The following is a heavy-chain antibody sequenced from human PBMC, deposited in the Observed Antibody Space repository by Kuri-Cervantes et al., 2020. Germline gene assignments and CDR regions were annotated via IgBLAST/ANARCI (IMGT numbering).Heavy chain of an antibody. CDR3: ARGDLVVTAIRGDYYYYGMDV. Sequence: GESLKISCAASGFTFSSYDMHWVRQATGKGLEWVSAIGTAGDTYYPGSVKGRFTISRDNAKNSLYLQMNSLRAEDTAVYYCARGDLVVTAIRGDYYYYGMDVWGQGTTVTVSS. D-gene: IGHD2-21*02. CDR1: GFTFSSYD. V-gene: IGHV3-13*01. J-gene: IGHJ6*02. CDR2: IGTAGDT.